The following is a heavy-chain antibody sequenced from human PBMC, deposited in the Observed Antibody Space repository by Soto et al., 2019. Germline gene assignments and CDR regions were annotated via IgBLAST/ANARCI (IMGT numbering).Heavy chain of an antibody. J-gene: IGHJ4*02. D-gene: IGHD6-19*01. Sequence: EVQLVESGGGLVQPGGSLRLSCAASGFTFSSYWMHWVRQAPGEGLVWVSRINSDGSSTSYADSVKGRFTISRDNAKNTLYLHMHSLRVEDTAVYYCARANTVAFDYWGQGTLVTVSS. V-gene: IGHV3-74*01. CDR1: GFTFSSYW. CDR3: ARANTVAFDY. CDR2: INSDGSST.